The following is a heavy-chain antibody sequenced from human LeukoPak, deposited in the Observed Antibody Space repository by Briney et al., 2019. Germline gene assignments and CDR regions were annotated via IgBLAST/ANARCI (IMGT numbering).Heavy chain of an antibody. Sequence: PSETLSLTCTVSGGSISGYYWHWIRQPPGMGLGWIGYINYSGSTDYNPSLKSRVTISVDTSKNQFSLNLRSVTAADTAVYYCAREYSSFEYWGQGILVTVSS. J-gene: IGHJ4*02. CDR3: AREYSSFEY. V-gene: IGHV4-59*01. CDR2: INYSGST. CDR1: GGSISGYY. D-gene: IGHD3-22*01.